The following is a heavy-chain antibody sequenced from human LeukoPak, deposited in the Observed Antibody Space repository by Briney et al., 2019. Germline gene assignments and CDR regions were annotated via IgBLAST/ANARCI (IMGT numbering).Heavy chain of an antibody. CDR2: ISWNSGSI. CDR3: AKLLSKSIVGATSPFDY. J-gene: IGHJ4*02. Sequence: PGRSLRLSCAASGFTFDDYAMHWVRQAPGKGLEWVSGISWNSGSIGYADSVKGRFTISRDNSKNTLYLQMNSLRAEDTSVYYCAKLLSKSIVGATSPFDYWGQGTLVTVSS. D-gene: IGHD1-26*01. V-gene: IGHV3-9*01. CDR1: GFTFDDYA.